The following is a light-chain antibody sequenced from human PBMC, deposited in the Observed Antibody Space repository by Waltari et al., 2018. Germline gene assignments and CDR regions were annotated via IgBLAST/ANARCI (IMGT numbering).Light chain of an antibody. Sequence: QSALTQPASVSGSPGQSITISCTGTSSDVGGYNYVSWYQQHPGKAPKLMIYDVSNQPAGVSNRFAGSKSSTAACLTISGLQAENEADYYCSSYISTRTPVVFGEGTKLTVL. V-gene: IGLV2-14*03. CDR1: SSDVGGYNY. J-gene: IGLJ2*01. CDR3: SSYISTRTPVV. CDR2: DVS.